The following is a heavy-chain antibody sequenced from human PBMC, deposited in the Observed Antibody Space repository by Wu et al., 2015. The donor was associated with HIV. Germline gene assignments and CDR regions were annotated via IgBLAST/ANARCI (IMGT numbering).Heavy chain of an antibody. V-gene: IGHV1-69*05. CDR3: ARDHYCGSGSYYNPPFDY. CDR1: GGTFSSYA. J-gene: IGHJ4*02. D-gene: IGHD3-10*01. CDR2: IIPIFGTA. Sequence: QVQLVQSGAEVKKPGSSVKVSCKASGGTFSSYAISWVRQAPGQGLEWMGGIIPIFGTANYAQKFQGRVTITTDESTSTAYMELSSLRSEDTAVYYCARDHYCGSGSYYNPPFDYWGQGTLVTVSA.